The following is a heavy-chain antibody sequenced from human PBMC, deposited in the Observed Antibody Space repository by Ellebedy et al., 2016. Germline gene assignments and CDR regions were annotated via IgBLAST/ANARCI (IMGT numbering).Heavy chain of an antibody. D-gene: IGHD3-10*01. V-gene: IGHV4-38-2*02. CDR3: AGLMVRGVIPTFFDY. CDR1: GYSISSGYY. Sequence: SETLSLTXTVSGYSISSGYYWGWIRQPPGKGLEWIGSIYHSGSTYYNPSLKSRVTISVDTSKNQFSLKLSSVTAADTAVYYCAGLMVRGVIPTFFDYWGQGTLVTVSS. J-gene: IGHJ4*02. CDR2: IYHSGST.